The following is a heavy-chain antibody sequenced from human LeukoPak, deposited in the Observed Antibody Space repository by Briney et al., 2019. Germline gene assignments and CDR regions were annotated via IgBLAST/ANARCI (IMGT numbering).Heavy chain of an antibody. V-gene: IGHV1-69*01. Sequence: SVKVSCKASGGTFSSYAISWVRQAPGQGLEWMGGIIPIFGTANYAQKFQGRVTITADESTSTAYMELSSLRSEDTAVYYCASGEYCTNGVCYSAGNAFDIWGQGTMVTVSP. J-gene: IGHJ3*02. CDR1: GGTFSSYA. CDR3: ASGEYCTNGVCYSAGNAFDI. CDR2: IIPIFGTA. D-gene: IGHD2-8*01.